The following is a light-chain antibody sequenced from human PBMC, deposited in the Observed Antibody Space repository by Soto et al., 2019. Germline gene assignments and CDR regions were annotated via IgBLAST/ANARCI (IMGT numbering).Light chain of an antibody. Sequence: DIQMTQSPSSLSASVGDRVTITCRASQSISSYLNWYQQKPGKAPKLLIYAASSLQSGVPSRFSGSGSGTDFTLTISSLQPEDFATYSCQQRYSNPRTFGQGTKVEIK. CDR2: AAS. CDR1: QSISSY. J-gene: IGKJ1*01. V-gene: IGKV1-39*01. CDR3: QQRYSNPRT.